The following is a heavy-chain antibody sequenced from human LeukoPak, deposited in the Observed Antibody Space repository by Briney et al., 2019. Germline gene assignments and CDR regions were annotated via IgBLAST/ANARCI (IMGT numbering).Heavy chain of an antibody. CDR2: IYTSGST. D-gene: IGHD6-13*01. CDR3: ARLKQQLSPFDY. CDR1: GGSISSYY. V-gene: IGHV4-4*09. J-gene: IGHJ4*02. Sequence: PSETLSLTCTVSGGSISSYYWSWIRQPPGKGLEWIGYIYTSGSTNYNPSLKSRVTISVDTSKNQFSLKLSSVTAADTAVYYCARLKQQLSPFDYWGQGTLVTVSS.